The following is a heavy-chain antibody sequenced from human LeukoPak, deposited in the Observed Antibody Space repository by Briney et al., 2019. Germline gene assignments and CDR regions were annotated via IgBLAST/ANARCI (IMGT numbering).Heavy chain of an antibody. D-gene: IGHD4-23*01. V-gene: IGHV3-30*03. Sequence: GGSLRLSCAASGFTFSSYGMHWVRQAPGKGLEWVAVISYDGSNKYYADSVKGRFTISRDNSKNTLYLQMNSLRAEGTAVYYCARANYGGDFDYWGQGTLVTVSS. CDR2: ISYDGSNK. CDR3: ARANYGGDFDY. CDR1: GFTFSSYG. J-gene: IGHJ4*02.